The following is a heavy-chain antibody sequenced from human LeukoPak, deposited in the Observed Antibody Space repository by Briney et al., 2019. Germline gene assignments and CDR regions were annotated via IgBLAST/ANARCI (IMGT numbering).Heavy chain of an antibody. CDR2: INPNSGGT. D-gene: IGHD1-26*01. CDR1: GYTFTGYY. J-gene: IGHJ4*02. V-gene: IGHV1-2*02. CDR3: ARGGGSYYEVFFDY. Sequence: ASVKVSCKASGYTFTGYYMDWVRQAPGQGLEWMGWINPNSGGTNYAQKFQGRVTMTRDTSISTAYMELSRLRSDDTAVYYCARGGGSYYEVFFDYWGQGTLVTVSS.